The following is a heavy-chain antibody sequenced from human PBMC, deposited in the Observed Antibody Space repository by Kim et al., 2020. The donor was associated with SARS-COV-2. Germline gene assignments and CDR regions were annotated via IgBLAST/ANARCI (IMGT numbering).Heavy chain of an antibody. Sequence: GGSLRLSCAASGFTFSSYWMHWVRQAPGKGLVWVSRIKGDGSSIIYADSVKGRFTISRDNAKNTLYLQMNSLRAEDTAVYYCARDPDYRGYSYFHHWGQGTLVTVSS. CDR1: GFTFSSYW. V-gene: IGHV3-74*01. J-gene: IGHJ1*01. CDR2: IKGDGSSI. D-gene: IGHD4-17*01. CDR3: ARDPDYRGYSYFHH.